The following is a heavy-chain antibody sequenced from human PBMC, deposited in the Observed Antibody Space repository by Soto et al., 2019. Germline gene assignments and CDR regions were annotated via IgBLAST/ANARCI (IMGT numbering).Heavy chain of an antibody. D-gene: IGHD7-27*01. V-gene: IGHV4-39*01. J-gene: IGHJ3*01. Sequence: QLQLQESGPGLVKPSETLSLTCTVSGGSISSSSSYWAWIRRPPGKGLEWIGSIYYSGSTYYNPSLKSRVTISVDASKTQCSLKLSSVTAADTAVYYCARIRTGDGTFDLWGPGTMVTVSS. CDR2: IYYSGST. CDR1: GGSISSSSSY. CDR3: ARIRTGDGTFDL.